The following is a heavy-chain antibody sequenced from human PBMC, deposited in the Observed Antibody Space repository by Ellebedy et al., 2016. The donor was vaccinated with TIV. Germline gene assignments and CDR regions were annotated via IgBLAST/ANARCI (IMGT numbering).Heavy chain of an antibody. CDR1: GYTFSSYA. J-gene: IGHJ4*02. CDR2: INAGNGNT. CDR3: ARGPFTVIEVVISRVLDY. Sequence: AASVKVSCKASGYTFSSYAVHWVRQAPGQRLDWMGWINAGNGNTKYSQNFQGRVTIARDTSASTASMELSSLRSEDTAVYYCARGPFTVIEVVISRVLDYWGQGTLVTVSS. D-gene: IGHD3-22*01. V-gene: IGHV1-3*01.